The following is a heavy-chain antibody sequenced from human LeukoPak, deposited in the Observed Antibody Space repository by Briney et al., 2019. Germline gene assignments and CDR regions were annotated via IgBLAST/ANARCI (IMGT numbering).Heavy chain of an antibody. Sequence: PGRSLRLSCAASGFTFSSYAMHWVRQAPGKGLEWVAVISYDGSNKYYADSVKGRFTISRDNSKNTLYLQMNSLRAEDTAVYYCARVWQSNPDYWGQGTLVTVSS. CDR2: ISYDGSNK. CDR1: GFTFSSYA. CDR3: ARVWQSNPDY. J-gene: IGHJ4*02. D-gene: IGHD6-19*01. V-gene: IGHV3-30-3*01.